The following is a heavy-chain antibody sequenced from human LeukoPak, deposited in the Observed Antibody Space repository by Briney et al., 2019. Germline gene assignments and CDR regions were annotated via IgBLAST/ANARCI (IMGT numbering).Heavy chain of an antibody. CDR1: GFTFSSSW. D-gene: IGHD6-19*01. Sequence: GGSLRLSCAAPGFTFSSSWMTWVRQTPGKGLGWVANIKQGESKKYYVDAVKGRFTISRDNAKNSLYAKMNSLRPEDTDMYYCARGAKWLVGTNYYFDYWGQGTLVTVSS. CDR2: IKQGESKK. CDR3: ARGAKWLVGTNYYFDY. V-gene: IGHV3-7*01. J-gene: IGHJ4*02.